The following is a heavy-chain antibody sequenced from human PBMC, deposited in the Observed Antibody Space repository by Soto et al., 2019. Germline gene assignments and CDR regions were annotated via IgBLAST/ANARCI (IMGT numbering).Heavy chain of an antibody. J-gene: IGHJ4*02. V-gene: IGHV1-2*04. CDR3: ARDLGAAAGPDYYFDY. CDR2: INPNSGGT. D-gene: IGHD6-13*01. Sequence: GASVKVSCKASGYTLTGYYMHWVRQAPGQGLEWMGWINPNSGGTNYAQKFQGWVTMTRDTSISTAYMELSRLRSDDTAVYYCARDLGAAAGPDYYFDYWGQGTLVTVSS. CDR1: GYTLTGYY.